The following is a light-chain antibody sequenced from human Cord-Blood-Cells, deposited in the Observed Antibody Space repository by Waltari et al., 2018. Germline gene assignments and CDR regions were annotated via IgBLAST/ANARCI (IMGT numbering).Light chain of an antibody. Sequence: EIVMTPSPATPSVSPGERATLSCRASQSVSSNLAWYQQKPGQAPRLLLYGASTRATGIPARFSGSGSGTEFTLTISSLQSEDFAVYYCQQYNNWPPLTFGGGTKVEIK. CDR3: QQYNNWPPLT. CDR2: GAS. J-gene: IGKJ4*01. CDR1: QSVSSN. V-gene: IGKV3-15*01.